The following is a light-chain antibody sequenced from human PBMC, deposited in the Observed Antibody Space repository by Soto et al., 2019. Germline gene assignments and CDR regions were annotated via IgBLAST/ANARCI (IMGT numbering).Light chain of an antibody. CDR3: QTWGTGIAV. J-gene: IGLJ7*01. V-gene: IGLV4-69*01. CDR1: SGHSSYA. CDR2: LNSDRSH. Sequence: QLVLTQSPSASASLGASVKLTCTLSSGHSSYAIAWLQQQPEKGPRYLMKLNSDRSHSKGDGIPDRFSGSTSGAERYLTISSLQSEDEADYYCQTWGTGIAVFGGGTKLTVL.